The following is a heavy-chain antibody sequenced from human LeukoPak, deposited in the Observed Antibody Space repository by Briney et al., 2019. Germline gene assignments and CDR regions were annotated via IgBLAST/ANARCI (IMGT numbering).Heavy chain of an antibody. Sequence: PGGSLRLSCAASGFTFSSYWMSWVRQAPGKGLEWVANIKQDGSEKYYVDSVKGRFTISRDNAKNSLYLQMNSLRAEDTAVYYCARGPPRSSHRGFLNYWGQGTLVTVSS. CDR2: IKQDGSEK. CDR1: GFTFSSYW. CDR3: ARGPPRSSHRGFLNY. V-gene: IGHV3-7*01. D-gene: IGHD6-13*01. J-gene: IGHJ4*02.